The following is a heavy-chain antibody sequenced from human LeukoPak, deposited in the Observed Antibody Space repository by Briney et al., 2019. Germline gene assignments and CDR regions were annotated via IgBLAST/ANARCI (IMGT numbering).Heavy chain of an antibody. Sequence: GASVKVSCKASGYTFTSYDINWVRQATGQGLEWMGWMNPNSGNTGYAQKFQGRVTMTRNTSISTAYMALSSLRSEDTAVYYCASPSVSSSPYYFDYWGQGTLVTVSS. V-gene: IGHV1-8*01. CDR3: ASPSVSSSPYYFDY. CDR2: MNPNSGNT. CDR1: GYTFTSYD. J-gene: IGHJ4*02. D-gene: IGHD6-13*01.